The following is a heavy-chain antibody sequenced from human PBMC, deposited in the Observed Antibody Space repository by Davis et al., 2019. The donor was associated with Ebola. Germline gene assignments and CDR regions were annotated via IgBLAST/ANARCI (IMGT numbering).Heavy chain of an antibody. CDR1: GDSVSSNSVV. CDR2: TYYRSKWYN. V-gene: IGHV6-1*01. Sequence: SQTLSLTCAISGDSVSSNSVVWNWIRQSPSRGLEWLGRTYYRSKWYNDYAVSMKSRITINPDTSKNQFSLQLNSVTPEDTAVYYCARETLYYYYGMDVWGQGTTVTVSS. J-gene: IGHJ6*02. CDR3: ARETLYYYYGMDV.